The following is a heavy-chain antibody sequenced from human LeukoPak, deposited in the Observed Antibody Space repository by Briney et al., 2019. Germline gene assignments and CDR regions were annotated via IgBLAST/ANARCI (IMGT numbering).Heavy chain of an antibody. CDR1: GGSFSGYY. V-gene: IGHV4-34*01. CDR3: ARVRDYVWGSYRSSSGFDY. D-gene: IGHD3-16*02. CDR2: INHSGST. J-gene: IGHJ4*02. Sequence: SETLSLTCVVYGGSFSGYYWSWIRQPPGKGLEWIGEINHSGSTNYNPSLKSRVTISVDTSKNQFSLKLSSVTAADTAVYYCARVRDYVWGSYRSSSGFDYWGQGTLVTVSS.